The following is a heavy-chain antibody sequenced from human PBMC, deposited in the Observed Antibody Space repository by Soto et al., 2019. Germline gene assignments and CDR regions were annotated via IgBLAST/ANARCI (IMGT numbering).Heavy chain of an antibody. J-gene: IGHJ4*02. CDR2: ISSSGDTI. V-gene: IGHV3-48*03. CDR1: GFTFSTYK. D-gene: IGHD1-26*01. CDR3: ARERVGAARYYFDY. Sequence: GGSLRLSCAASGFTFSTYKMNWVRQAPGKGLEWVSYISSSGDTIYYADSVNVRFTISRDNAKNSLYLQMNSLRAEDTAVYYCARERVGAARYYFDYWGQGALVTVSS.